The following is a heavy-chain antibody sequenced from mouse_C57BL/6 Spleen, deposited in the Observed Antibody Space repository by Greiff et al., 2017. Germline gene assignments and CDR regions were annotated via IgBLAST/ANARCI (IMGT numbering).Heavy chain of an antibody. J-gene: IGHJ2*01. CDR3: AKGYYGSSYY. Sequence: EVQLQQSGPELVKPGASVKISCKASGYTFTDYYMNWVKQSHGKSLEWIGDINPNNGGTSYNQKFKGKATLTVDKSSSTAYMELRSLTSEDSAVYYCAKGYYGSSYYWGQGTTLTVSS. CDR1: GYTFTDYY. CDR2: INPNNGGT. V-gene: IGHV1-26*01. D-gene: IGHD1-1*01.